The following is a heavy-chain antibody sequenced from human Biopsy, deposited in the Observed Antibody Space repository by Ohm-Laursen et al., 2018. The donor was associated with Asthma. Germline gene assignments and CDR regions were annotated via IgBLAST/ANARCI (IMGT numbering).Heavy chain of an antibody. CDR1: GDSFTYPGYY. D-gene: IGHD1-1*01. Sequence: TLSLTCSVSGDSFTYPGYYWSWVRQLPGRGLEWIGYIHYSGSAYYNPSLKSRISMSVDMSKKQFSLEVRSVTAADTAVYYCARAIGTGDWYFDVWGRGTLVTVSS. CDR2: IHYSGSA. CDR3: ARAIGTGDWYFDV. V-gene: IGHV4-31*03. J-gene: IGHJ2*01.